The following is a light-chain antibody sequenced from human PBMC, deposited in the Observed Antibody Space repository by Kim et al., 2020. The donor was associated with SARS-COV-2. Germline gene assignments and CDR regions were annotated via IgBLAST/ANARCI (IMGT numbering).Light chain of an antibody. V-gene: IGLV3-9*01. J-gene: IGLJ2*01. CDR1: NIGSKN. CDR3: QVWDSSVV. CDR2: RDS. Sequence: VAVAQGQTARVSGGGRNIGSKNVHGYQQKPGQAPVLVIYRDSNRPSGIPERFSGSNSGNTATLTIGRAKAGDEADYYCQVWDSSVVFGGGTKLTVL.